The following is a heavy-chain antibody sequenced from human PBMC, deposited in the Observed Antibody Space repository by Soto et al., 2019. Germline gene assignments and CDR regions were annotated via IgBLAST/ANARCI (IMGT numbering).Heavy chain of an antibody. CDR2: ISSSSSTI. CDR1: GFTFSSYS. V-gene: IGHV3-48*01. D-gene: IGHD2-2*01. Sequence: EVQLVESGGGLVQPGGSLRLSCAASGFTFSSYSMNWVRQAPGKGLEWVSYISSSSSTIYYADSVKGRFTISRDNAKNSLYLQMNSLRADDTAVYYWARGGDCSSASCYEGYFDLWGRGTLVTVSS. CDR3: ARGGDCSSASCYEGYFDL. J-gene: IGHJ2*01.